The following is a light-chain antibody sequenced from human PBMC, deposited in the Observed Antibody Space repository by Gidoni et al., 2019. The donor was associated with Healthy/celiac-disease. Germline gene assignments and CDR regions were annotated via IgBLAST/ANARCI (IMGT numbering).Light chain of an antibody. CDR1: QSVSSY. CDR2: DAS. Sequence: EIVLTQSPATLSLSPGERATLSCRASQSVSSYLAWYQQKPGQAPRLLIYDASNRATGIPAMFSGSGSGTDFTLTISSLEPEDLAVYYCQQRSNWPPWTFGQGTKVEIK. CDR3: QQRSNWPPWT. J-gene: IGKJ1*01. V-gene: IGKV3-11*01.